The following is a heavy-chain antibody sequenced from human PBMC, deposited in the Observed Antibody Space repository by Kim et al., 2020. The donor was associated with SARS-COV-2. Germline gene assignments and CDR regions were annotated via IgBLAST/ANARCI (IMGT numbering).Heavy chain of an antibody. D-gene: IGHD3-10*01. Sequence: SVKVSCKASGGTFSSYAISWVRQAPGQGLEWMGGIIPIFGTANYAQKFQGRVTITADESTSTAYMELSSLRSEDTAVYYCARDRYYYGSGSYYDYYYYYGMDVWGQGTTVTVSS. CDR2: IIPIFGTA. CDR3: ARDRYYYGSGSYYDYYYYYGMDV. V-gene: IGHV1-69*13. CDR1: GGTFSSYA. J-gene: IGHJ6*02.